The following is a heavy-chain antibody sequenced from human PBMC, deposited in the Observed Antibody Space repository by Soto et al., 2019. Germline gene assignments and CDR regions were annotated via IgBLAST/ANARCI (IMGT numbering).Heavy chain of an antibody. V-gene: IGHV3-74*01. D-gene: IGHD4-17*01. J-gene: IGHJ4*02. Sequence: EVQLVESGGGLVQPGGSLRLSCAASGFTFSSYWMHWVRQAPGKGLVWVSRINSDGSSTSYADSVKGRFTISRDNAKNTLYRQMDSLRAEDTAVYYCARVLGPPGGDYAYWGQGTLVTVSS. CDR2: INSDGSST. CDR1: GFTFSSYW. CDR3: ARVLGPPGGDYAY.